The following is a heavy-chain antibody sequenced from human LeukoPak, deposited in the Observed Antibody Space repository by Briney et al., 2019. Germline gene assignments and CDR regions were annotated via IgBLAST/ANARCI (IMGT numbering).Heavy chain of an antibody. D-gene: IGHD3-16*02. J-gene: IGHJ4*02. Sequence: SETLSLTCAVYGGSFSGYYWSWIRQPPGKWLEWIGEINHSGSTNYNPSLKSRVTISVDTSKNQFSLKLSSVTAAHPAVYYCARGDVFGGVIVPFDYWGQGTLVTVSS. V-gene: IGHV4-34*01. CDR3: ARGDVFGGVIVPFDY. CDR1: GGSFSGYY. CDR2: INHSGST.